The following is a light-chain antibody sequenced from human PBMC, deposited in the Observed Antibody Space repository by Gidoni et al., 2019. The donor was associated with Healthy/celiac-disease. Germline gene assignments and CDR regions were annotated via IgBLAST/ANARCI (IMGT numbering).Light chain of an antibody. CDR3: SSYTTTGTVV. CDR1: SSDIGDYKY. J-gene: IGLJ2*01. CDR2: DVN. Sequence: QSALTQPASVSGSPGQSITISCSGSSSDIGDYKYVSWYQQRPGIAPQLMIYDVNNRPSGVSNRFSGSKSGNTASLTISGLQAEDEADYFCSSYTTTGTVVFGGGTKLTVL. V-gene: IGLV2-14*03.